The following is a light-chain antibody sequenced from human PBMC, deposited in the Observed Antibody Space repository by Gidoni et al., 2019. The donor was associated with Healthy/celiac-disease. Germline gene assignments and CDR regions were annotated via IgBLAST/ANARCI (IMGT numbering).Light chain of an antibody. Sequence: EIVLTQSPATLSLSPGERATLSCRASQSVSSYLAWYQQKPGQAPRLLIYDASNRATGIPARFSGSGSGTDFTLTISSLEPEDFAVYYCQQRSNWPLTFGGXTKVGFK. V-gene: IGKV3-11*01. CDR1: QSVSSY. CDR3: QQRSNWPLT. J-gene: IGKJ4*01. CDR2: DAS.